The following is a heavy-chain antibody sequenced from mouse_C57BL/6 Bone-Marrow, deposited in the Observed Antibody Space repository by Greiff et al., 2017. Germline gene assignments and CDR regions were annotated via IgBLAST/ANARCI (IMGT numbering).Heavy chain of an antibody. D-gene: IGHD1-1*01. Sequence: LKESGPGILQPSQTLSLTCSFSGFSLSTFGMGVGWIRPPSGKGLEWLAPIWWDDVKYYNPALKSPLTISKNTSKNLVFLKSANVDTADTATYSCAPRTLYYYSSRYFDVWGTETTVTVSS. CDR1: GFSLSTFGMG. V-gene: IGHV8-8*01. CDR2: IWWDDVK. J-gene: IGHJ1*03. CDR3: APRTLYYYSSRYFDV.